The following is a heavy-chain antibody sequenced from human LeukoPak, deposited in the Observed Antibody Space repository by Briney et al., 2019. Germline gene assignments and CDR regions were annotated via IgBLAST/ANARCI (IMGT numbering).Heavy chain of an antibody. CDR1: GFTFSSYS. Sequence: GGSLRLSCAASGFTFSSYSMNWVRQAPGKGLEWVSSISSSSSYIYYADSVKGRFTISRDNAKNSLYLQMNSLRAEDTAVYYCASRAEWLEDFDHWGQGTLVTVSS. D-gene: IGHD6-19*01. V-gene: IGHV3-21*01. CDR3: ASRAEWLEDFDH. J-gene: IGHJ4*02. CDR2: ISSSSSYI.